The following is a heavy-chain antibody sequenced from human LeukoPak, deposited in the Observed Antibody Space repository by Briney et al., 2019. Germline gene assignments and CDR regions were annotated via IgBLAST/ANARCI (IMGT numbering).Heavy chain of an antibody. Sequence: PSETLSPTCVVYGGSFSGYYWSWIRQPPGKGLEWIGEIHHSGSTNYNPSLKSRVTISVDTSKNQFSLKLNSVTAADTAVYYCARGGTWPTESDYWGQGTLVTVSS. CDR1: GGSFSGYY. V-gene: IGHV4-34*01. CDR2: IHHSGST. J-gene: IGHJ4*02. D-gene: IGHD3/OR15-3a*01. CDR3: ARGGTWPTESDY.